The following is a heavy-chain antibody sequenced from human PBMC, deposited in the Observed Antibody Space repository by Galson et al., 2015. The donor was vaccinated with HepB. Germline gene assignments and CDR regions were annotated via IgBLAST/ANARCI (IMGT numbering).Heavy chain of an antibody. J-gene: IGHJ6*02. CDR2: ISGSGGST. Sequence: SLRLSCAASGFTFSSYAMSWVRQAPGKGLEWVSAISGSGGSTYYADSVKGRFTISRDNSKNTLYLQMNSLRAEDTAVYYCAKGSSRTRLTGDVWGQGTTVTVSS. CDR1: GFTFSSYA. V-gene: IGHV3-23*01. CDR3: AKGSSRTRLTGDV. D-gene: IGHD6-13*01.